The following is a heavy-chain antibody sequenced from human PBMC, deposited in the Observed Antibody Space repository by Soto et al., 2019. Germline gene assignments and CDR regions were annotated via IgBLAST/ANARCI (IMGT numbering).Heavy chain of an antibody. CDR2: IYHSGST. CDR3: AREVLEGDDFFVDY. CDR1: GGSISSGGYS. V-gene: IGHV4-30-2*01. D-gene: IGHD3-3*01. J-gene: IGHJ4*02. Sequence: QLQLQESGSGLVKPSQTLSLTCAVSGGSISSGGYSWSWIRQPPGKGLEWIGYIYHSGSTYYNPSLKSRVTISVDRSKNQFSLKLSSVTAADTAVYYCAREVLEGDDFFVDYWGQGTLVTVSS.